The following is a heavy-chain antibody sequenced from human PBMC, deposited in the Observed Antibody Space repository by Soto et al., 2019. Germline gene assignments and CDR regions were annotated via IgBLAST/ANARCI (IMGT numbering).Heavy chain of an antibody. CDR1: GYSFTNQW. CDR2: IDPSDSYI. J-gene: IGHJ4*02. V-gene: IGHV5-10-1*01. Sequence: PXDSLTISGKGSGYSFTNQWISLVRQMPGKGLEWMGRIDPSDSYINYSPSFQGRVTISVDKSINTAYLQWSSLKASDTAMYYCVRRDYDTLTGYYTVDFWGQGTMVTVSS. CDR3: VRRDYDTLTGYYTVDF. D-gene: IGHD3-9*01.